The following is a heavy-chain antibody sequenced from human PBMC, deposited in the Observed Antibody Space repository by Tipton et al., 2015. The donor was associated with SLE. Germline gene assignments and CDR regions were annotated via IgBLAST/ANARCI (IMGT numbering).Heavy chain of an antibody. J-gene: IGHJ3*02. V-gene: IGHV3-30*02. Sequence: SGFTFSSYGMHWARQVPGKGLEWVAFIRYDGSNKYYADSVKGRFTISRDNSKNTLYLQMNSLRAEDTALYYCAKDGKAFDIWGQGTMVTVSS. CDR1: GFTFSSYG. CDR2: IRYDGSNK. CDR3: AKDGKAFDI. D-gene: IGHD1-26*01.